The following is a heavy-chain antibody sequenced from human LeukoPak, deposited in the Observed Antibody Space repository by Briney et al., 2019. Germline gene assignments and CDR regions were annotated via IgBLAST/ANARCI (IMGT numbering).Heavy chain of an antibody. CDR3: AKALGGGSGWYYFDY. V-gene: IGHV3-7*03. D-gene: IGHD6-19*01. J-gene: IGHJ4*02. Sequence: PAGGSLRLSCAASGFTFSGHWMSWVRQAPGKGLEWVANINQGGSDKYYVDSVKGRFTISRDNSKNTLYLQMNSLRAEDTAVYYCAKALGGGSGWYYFDYWGQGTLVTVSS. CDR1: GFTFSGHW. CDR2: INQGGSDK.